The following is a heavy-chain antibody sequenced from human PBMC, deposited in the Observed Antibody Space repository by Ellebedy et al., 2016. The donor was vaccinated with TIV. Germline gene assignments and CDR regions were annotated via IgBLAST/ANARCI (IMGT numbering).Heavy chain of an antibody. V-gene: IGHV3-30*18. D-gene: IGHD5-24*01. CDR1: GFSFSSYG. CDR2: ISDDGSHK. J-gene: IGHJ4*02. CDR3: AKEDWLDGNKIGSYYFHY. Sequence: GESLKISCAASGFSFSSYGMQWVRQAPGKGLEWVAVISDDGSHKYYADSVKGRFTISRDNSKNTLYLQMNSLRTEETAVYYCAKEDWLDGNKIGSYYFHYWGQGTLVTVSS.